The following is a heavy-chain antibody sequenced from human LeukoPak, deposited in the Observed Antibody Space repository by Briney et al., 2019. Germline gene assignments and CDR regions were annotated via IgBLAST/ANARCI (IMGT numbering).Heavy chain of an antibody. CDR2: INPSGGST. CDR3: ASIGYCSSTSCYKGGHDAFDI. J-gene: IGHJ3*02. CDR1: GYTFTSYY. V-gene: IGHV1-46*01. Sequence: ASVKVSCKASGYTFTSYYMHWVRQAPGQGLEWMGIINPSGGSTSYAQKFQGRVTMTRDMSTSTVYMELSSLRSEDTAVYYCASIGYCSSTSCYKGGHDAFDIWGQGAMVTVSS. D-gene: IGHD2-2*02.